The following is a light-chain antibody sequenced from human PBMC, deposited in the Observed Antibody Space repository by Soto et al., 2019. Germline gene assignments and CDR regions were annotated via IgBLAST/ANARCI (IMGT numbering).Light chain of an antibody. Sequence: EIVFTQSPATLCSFPGDRVTLSCRASQAVNTRLAWYQHKPGQAPRLLIYLTSNRAAGIPARFSGSGSETDFTLTISDVEREDFAVYYCHQRQSWPRTFGQGTK. CDR1: QAVNTR. J-gene: IGKJ1*01. CDR2: LTS. CDR3: HQRQSWPRT. V-gene: IGKV3D-11*01.